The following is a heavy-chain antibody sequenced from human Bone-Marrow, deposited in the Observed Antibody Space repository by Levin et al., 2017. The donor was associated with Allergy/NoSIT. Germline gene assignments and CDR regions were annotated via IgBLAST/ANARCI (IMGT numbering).Heavy chain of an antibody. CDR3: ARCAADYYGSGSYYKNWFDP. V-gene: IGHV5-10-1*01. J-gene: IGHJ5*02. CDR1: GYSFTSYW. D-gene: IGHD3-10*01. CDR2: IDPSDSYT. Sequence: GGSLRLSCKGSGYSFTSYWISWVRQMPGKGLEWMGRIDPSDSYTNYSPSFQGHVTISADKSISTAYLQWSSLKASDTAMYYCARCAADYYGSGSYYKNWFDPWGQGTLVTVSS.